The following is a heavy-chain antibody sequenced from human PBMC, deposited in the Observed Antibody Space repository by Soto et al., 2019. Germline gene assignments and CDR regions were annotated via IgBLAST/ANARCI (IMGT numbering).Heavy chain of an antibody. V-gene: IGHV3-23*01. CDR1: GFTFAGHA. CDR2: ISERGGTT. CDR3: VPGSSGAGGEDC. Sequence: ELQLLESGGDLVQPGGSLRLSCAASGFTFAGHAMTWVRQAPGKGLEWVSTISERGGTTYYADSVKGRFTISRDNSKNTLFLQFSSLRVEDTDLYYSVPGSSGAGGEDCWGQGTLVTVSS. J-gene: IGHJ4*02. D-gene: IGHD3-10*01.